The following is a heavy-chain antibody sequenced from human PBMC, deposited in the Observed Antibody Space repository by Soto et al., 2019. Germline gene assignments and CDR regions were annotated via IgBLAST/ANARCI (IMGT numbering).Heavy chain of an antibody. CDR1: GFTFSNYV. V-gene: IGHV3-74*01. CDR3: AREAPAFHYGMDV. D-gene: IGHD2-2*01. Sequence: GGSLRPSCAASGFTFSNYVMHWVRQAPGKGLVWVSRIKSDGSRTNYADSVKGRFTISRDTAKNTLSLQMNSLRAEDTAVYYCAREAPAFHYGMDVWGQGTTVTVSS. CDR2: IKSDGSRT. J-gene: IGHJ6*02.